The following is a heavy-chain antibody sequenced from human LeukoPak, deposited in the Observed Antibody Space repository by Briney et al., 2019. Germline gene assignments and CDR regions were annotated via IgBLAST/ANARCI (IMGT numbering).Heavy chain of an antibody. V-gene: IGHV4-39*01. CDR2: IFYSGST. D-gene: IGHD4/OR15-4a*01. J-gene: IGHJ4*02. CDR3: ARRRDYGMMDY. Sequence: PSETLSLTCSVSGGSISSRTYYWGWIRQPPGKGLEWIGSIFYSGSTYYNPFLKSRVTISVDTSKNQFSLKLSSVTAADTAVYYCARRRDYGMMDYWGQGTLVTVSS. CDR1: GGSISSRTYY.